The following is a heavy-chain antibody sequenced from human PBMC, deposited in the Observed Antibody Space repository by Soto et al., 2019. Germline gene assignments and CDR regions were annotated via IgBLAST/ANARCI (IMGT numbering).Heavy chain of an antibody. V-gene: IGHV4-39*01. CDR1: GGSISSSSYY. Sequence: SETLSLTCTVSGGSISSSSYYWGWIRQPPGKGLEWIGSIYYSGTSSYNPSLKSRVTMSVDTSKKQLSLRLSSVTAADTAVYYCARLHCDSPNCVPLDPWAREPWSPSPQ. J-gene: IGHJ5*02. CDR3: ARLHCDSPNCVPLDP. D-gene: IGHD2-2*01. CDR2: IYYSGTS.